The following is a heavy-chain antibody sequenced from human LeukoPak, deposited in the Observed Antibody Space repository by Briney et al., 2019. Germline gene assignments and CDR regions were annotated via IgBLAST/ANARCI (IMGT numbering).Heavy chain of an antibody. D-gene: IGHD6-13*01. CDR1: GGSISSSSYY. CDR3: ARPTDTSSGSQPPYYFDY. J-gene: IGHJ4*02. CDR2: IYYSGST. V-gene: IGHV4-39*01. Sequence: SETLSLTCTVSGGSISSSSYYWGWIRQPPGKGLEWIGSIYYSGSTYYNPSLKSRVTISVDTSKNQFSLKLSSVTAADTAVYYCARPTDTSSGSQPPYYFDYGGKETLVTAS.